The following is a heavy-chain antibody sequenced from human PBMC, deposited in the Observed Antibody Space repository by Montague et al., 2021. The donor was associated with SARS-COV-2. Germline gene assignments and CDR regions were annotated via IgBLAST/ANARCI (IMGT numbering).Heavy chain of an antibody. D-gene: IGHD2-2*01. CDR3: ARARVVAPTTRNWFDP. V-gene: IGHV4-31*03. J-gene: IGHJ5*02. Sequence: TLSLTCTVSGGSISSGGYYWSWIRQHPGKGLEWIGYIYYSGSTYYXPSLKSRLTISVDTSKNRFSLKLSSVTAADTAMYYCARARVVAPTTRNWFDPWGQGTLVTVSS. CDR1: GGSISSGGYY. CDR2: IYYSGST.